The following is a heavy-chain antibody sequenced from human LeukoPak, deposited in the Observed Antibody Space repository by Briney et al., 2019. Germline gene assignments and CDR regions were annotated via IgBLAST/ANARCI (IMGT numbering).Heavy chain of an antibody. CDR2: VSYDGSNE. D-gene: IGHD5-12*01. CDR3: AREGAVATLGGFDY. CDR1: GFTFSSYG. J-gene: IGHJ4*02. Sequence: GGSLRLSCAASGFTFSSYGMHWVRQAPGKGLEWVAVVSYDGSNEYYADSVKGRFAISRDNSKNTLYLQMNSLRAEDTAVYYCAREGAVATLGGFDYWGLGTLVTVSS. V-gene: IGHV3-30*19.